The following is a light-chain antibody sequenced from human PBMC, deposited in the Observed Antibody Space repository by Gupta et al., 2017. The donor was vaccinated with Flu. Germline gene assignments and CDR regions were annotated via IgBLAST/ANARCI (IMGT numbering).Light chain of an antibody. CDR1: QSLSYNY. Sequence: GESGTRSCRARQSLSYNYLDWYQKKPGQPPRLLIYGASKRATGVPDRFSGSGSGTXFTLTIXRRDPEEFGVYYCQHGSSSPYTFGXGNKMDIK. CDR3: QHGSSSPYT. J-gene: IGKJ2*01. V-gene: IGKV3-20*01. CDR2: GAS.